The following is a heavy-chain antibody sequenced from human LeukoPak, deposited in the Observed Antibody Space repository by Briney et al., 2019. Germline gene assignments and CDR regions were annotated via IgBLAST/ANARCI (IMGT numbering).Heavy chain of an antibody. Sequence: GGSLRLSCAASGFTFSSYWMSWVRQAPGKGLEWVANIKQDGSEKYYVDSVKGRFTISRDNAKNSLYLQMNSLRAEDTAVYYCAKDRRPVTTSPIFDYWGQGTLVTVS. CDR3: AKDRRPVTTSPIFDY. V-gene: IGHV3-7*01. J-gene: IGHJ4*02. CDR1: GFTFSSYW. CDR2: IKQDGSEK. D-gene: IGHD4-17*01.